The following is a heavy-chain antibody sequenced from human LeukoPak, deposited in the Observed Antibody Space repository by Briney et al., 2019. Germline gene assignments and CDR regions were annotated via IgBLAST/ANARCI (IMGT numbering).Heavy chain of an antibody. CDR1: GFTVSNNY. D-gene: IGHD5-12*01. J-gene: IGHJ4*02. CDR2: IHSGGTT. V-gene: IGHV3-53*01. CDR3: ARDSDSGYGPFAS. Sequence: PGGSLRLSCAASGFTVSNNYMSWVRQAPGKGLERVSVIHSGGTTNYADSVQGRFTISRDNSKTTVYLHMNSLRAEDTAVYYCARDSDSGYGPFASWGQGTRVTVSS.